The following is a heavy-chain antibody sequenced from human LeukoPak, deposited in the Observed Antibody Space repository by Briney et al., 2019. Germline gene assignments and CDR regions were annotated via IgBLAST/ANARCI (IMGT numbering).Heavy chain of an antibody. CDR2: ISYDGSNK. CDR3: ARDRGVRGVIPNWFDP. V-gene: IGHV3-30*04. D-gene: IGHD3-10*01. Sequence: PGGSLRLSCAASGFTFSSYAMHWVRQAPGKGLEWVAVISYDGSNKYYADSVKGRFTISRDNSKNTLYLQMNSLRAEDTAVYYCARDRGVRGVIPNWFDPWGQETLVTVSS. J-gene: IGHJ5*02. CDR1: GFTFSSYA.